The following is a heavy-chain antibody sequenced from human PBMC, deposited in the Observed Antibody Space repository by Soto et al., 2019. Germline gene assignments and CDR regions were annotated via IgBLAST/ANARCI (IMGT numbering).Heavy chain of an antibody. CDR2: IIPIFCTA. V-gene: IGHV1-69*12. D-gene: IGHD2-15*01. CDR3: ARDEMVVATGSRTWHYYYGMDV. CDR1: GGTFSTYA. J-gene: IGHJ6*02. Sequence: QVQLVQSGAEVKKPGSSVKVSCKSSGGTFSTYAISWVRQAPGQGLEWMGGIIPIFCTANYAQKFQGRVTITADESTTTAYMELISLRSGDTAVYYCARDEMVVATGSRTWHYYYGMDVWGQGTTVTVSS.